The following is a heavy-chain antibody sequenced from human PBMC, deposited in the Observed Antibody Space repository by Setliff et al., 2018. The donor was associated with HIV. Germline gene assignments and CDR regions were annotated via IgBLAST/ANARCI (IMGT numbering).Heavy chain of an antibody. CDR2: ITYRGVT. J-gene: IGHJ3*01. Sequence: PSETLSLTCTVSGGSISTYYWNWIRQSPGTGLEWIGDITYRGVTYYNPSLKSRVTFSLDTSTNQFSLTLTSVTAADTAVYYCARDSNPAGSPGYEYARRGAFDLWGPGTPVTVSS. D-gene: IGHD5-12*01. CDR1: GGSISTYY. CDR3: ARDSNPAGSPGYEYARRGAFDL. V-gene: IGHV4-59*01.